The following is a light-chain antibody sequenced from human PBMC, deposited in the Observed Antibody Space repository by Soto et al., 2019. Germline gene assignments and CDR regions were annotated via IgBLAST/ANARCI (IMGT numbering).Light chain of an antibody. CDR3: QHRGYWPRT. Sequence: DIVLTQSPATLSLSPGERATLSCRASQSVGSFLAWYRQRPGQTPSLLIYDASNRASGIPARFSGSGSGTDFTLTISSLEPDDFAVYYCQHRGYWPRTFGQGTKLEIK. V-gene: IGKV3-11*01. CDR2: DAS. CDR1: QSVGSF. J-gene: IGKJ2*01.